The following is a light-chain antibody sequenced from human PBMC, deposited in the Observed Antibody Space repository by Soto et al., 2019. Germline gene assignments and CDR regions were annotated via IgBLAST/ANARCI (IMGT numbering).Light chain of an antibody. V-gene: IGLV2-23*01. Sequence: QSALTQPASVSGSPGQSITISCTGTSSDVGSYNLVSWYQQHPGKAPKLMISEGSKRRSGVSNRFSGSKSGNTASLTISGHQAEDEADYYCCSYAGSSTLIFGGGTKLTVL. CDR2: EGS. CDR1: SSDVGSYNL. J-gene: IGLJ2*01. CDR3: CSYAGSSTLI.